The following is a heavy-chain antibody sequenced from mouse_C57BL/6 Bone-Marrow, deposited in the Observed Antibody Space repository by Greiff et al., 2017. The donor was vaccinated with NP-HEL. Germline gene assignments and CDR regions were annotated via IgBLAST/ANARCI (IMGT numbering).Heavy chain of an antibody. J-gene: IGHJ3*01. CDR3: TRPPFAY. CDR2: IDPGTGGT. CDR1: GYTFTDYE. Sequence: VQGVESGAELVRPGASVTLSCKASGYTFTDYEMHWVKQTPVHGLEWIGAIDPGTGGTAYNQKFKGKAILTADKSSSTAYMELRSLTSEDSAVYYCTRPPFAYWGQGTLVTVSA. V-gene: IGHV1-15*01.